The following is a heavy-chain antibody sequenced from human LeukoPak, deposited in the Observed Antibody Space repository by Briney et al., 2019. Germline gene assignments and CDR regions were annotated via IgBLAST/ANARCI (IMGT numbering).Heavy chain of an antibody. J-gene: IGHJ4*02. CDR2: IYYSGST. CDR3: AKMTGNYLTGYYFDY. D-gene: IGHD1-7*01. Sequence: PSETLSLTCSVSGGSISSYYWTWIRQPPGKGLEWIGYIYYSGSTNYNPSLKSRVTISVDTSKNQFSLKLSSVTAADTAVYYCAKMTGNYLTGYYFDYWGRGTLVTVSS. V-gene: IGHV4-59*01. CDR1: GGSISSYY.